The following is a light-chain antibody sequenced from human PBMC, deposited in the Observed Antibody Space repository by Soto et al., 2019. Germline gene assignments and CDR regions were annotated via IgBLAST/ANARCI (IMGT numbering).Light chain of an antibody. J-gene: IGLJ1*01. CDR2: DND. CDR1: TSNVAINS. V-gene: IGLV1-51*01. Sequence: QSVLTPPPSVSAAPGQPVTISCSGSTSNVAINSVSWYQQLPGTSPKLLIYDNDKRPSGIPDRFSGSKSGTSATLGITGLQTGDEAEYYCGTRDDSRTGFVFGTGTKVTVL. CDR3: GTRDDSRTGFV.